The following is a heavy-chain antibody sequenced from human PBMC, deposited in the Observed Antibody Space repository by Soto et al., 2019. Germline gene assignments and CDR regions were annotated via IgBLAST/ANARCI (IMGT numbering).Heavy chain of an antibody. D-gene: IGHD3-22*01. CDR1: GGSISSGYYY. Sequence: SETLSLTCTVSGGSISSGYYYWSWIRQPPGKGLEWIGYIYYSGSTYYNPSLKSRVTISVDTSKNQFSLKLSSVTAADTAVYYCARDPFYYDSSGYYGYWGQGTLVTVSS. V-gene: IGHV4-30-4*01. CDR2: IYYSGST. J-gene: IGHJ4*02. CDR3: ARDPFYYDSSGYYGY.